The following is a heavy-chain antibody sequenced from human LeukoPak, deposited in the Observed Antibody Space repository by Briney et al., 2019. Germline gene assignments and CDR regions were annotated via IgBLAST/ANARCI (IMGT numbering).Heavy chain of an antibody. D-gene: IGHD2-15*01. Sequence: GASVKVSCKASGYTFTGYYMHWVRQAPGQGLEWMGWINPNSGGTNYAQKFQGWVTMTRDTSISTAYMELSRLRSDDTAVYYCARAYCSGGSCYPADAFDIWGQGTMVTVSS. CDR3: ARAYCSGGSCYPADAFDI. J-gene: IGHJ3*02. CDR2: INPNSGGT. CDR1: GYTFTGYY. V-gene: IGHV1-2*04.